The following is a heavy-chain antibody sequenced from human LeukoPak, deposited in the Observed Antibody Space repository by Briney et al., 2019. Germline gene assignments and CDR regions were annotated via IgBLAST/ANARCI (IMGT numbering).Heavy chain of an antibody. CDR3: ARFGGAVAGYFDY. V-gene: IGHV3-53*01. Sequence: PGGSLRLSCAASGFTVSSNYRSWVRQAPGKGLEWVSVIYSGGSTYYADSVKGRFTISRDNSKNTLYLQMNSLGAEDTAVYYCARFGGAVAGYFDYWGQGTLVTVSS. CDR2: IYSGGST. D-gene: IGHD6-19*01. J-gene: IGHJ4*02. CDR1: GFTVSSNY.